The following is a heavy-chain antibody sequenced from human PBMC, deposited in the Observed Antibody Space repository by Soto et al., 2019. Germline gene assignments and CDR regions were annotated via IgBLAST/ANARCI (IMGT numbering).Heavy chain of an antibody. CDR3: ARVGGIGNYYYYGMDV. CDR1: GGSFSGYY. V-gene: IGHV4-34*01. CDR2: INHSGST. D-gene: IGHD3-10*01. J-gene: IGHJ6*02. Sequence: SETLSLTCAVYGGSFSGYYWSWIRQPPGKGLEWIGEINHSGSTNYNPSLKSRVTISVDTSKNQFSLKLSSVTAADTAVYYCARVGGIGNYYYYGMDVWGQGTTVTVSS.